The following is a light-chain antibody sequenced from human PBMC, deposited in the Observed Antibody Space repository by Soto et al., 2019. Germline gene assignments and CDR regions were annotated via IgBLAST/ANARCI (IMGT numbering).Light chain of an antibody. CDR1: QSVGKY. CDR3: QQYNNWPWT. J-gene: IGKJ1*01. CDR2: GAS. V-gene: IGKV3D-15*01. Sequence: AQSASTRPFSLGRGATLSCRASQSVGKYLAWYQQKPGQAPRLLIYGASTRATGIPDRFSGSGSGTDFTLTISRLEPEDFAVYYCQQYNNWPWTFGQGTKVDIK.